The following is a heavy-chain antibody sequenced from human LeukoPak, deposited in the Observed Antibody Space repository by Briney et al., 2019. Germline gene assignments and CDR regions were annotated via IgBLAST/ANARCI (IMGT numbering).Heavy chain of an antibody. CDR1: GYTFTSYY. CDR2: INPSGGST. CDR3: ATDLGYCSGGSCYNFDY. V-gene: IGHV1-46*01. D-gene: IGHD2-15*01. J-gene: IGHJ4*02. Sequence: ASVKVSCKASGYTFTSYYMHWVRQAPGQGLEWMGIINPSGGSTSYAQKFQGRVTITADKSTSTAYMELSSLRSEDTAVYYCATDLGYCSGGSCYNFDYWGQGTLVTVSS.